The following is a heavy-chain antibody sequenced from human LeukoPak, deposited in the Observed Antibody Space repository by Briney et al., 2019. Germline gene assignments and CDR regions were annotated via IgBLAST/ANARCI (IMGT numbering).Heavy chain of an antibody. CDR2: IYHSGST. CDR3: ARTSRINMVLDP. CDR1: GCSISNTNW. V-gene: IGHV4/OR15-8*01. D-gene: IGHD3-10*01. Sequence: PSETLSLTCVVSGCSISNTNWWTWVRQPPGKGVEWIGEIYHSGSTNYNPSLKSRVTISVDKPKNQFSLKLSSVTAADTAVYYCARTSRINMVLDPWGQGTLVTVSS. J-gene: IGHJ5*02.